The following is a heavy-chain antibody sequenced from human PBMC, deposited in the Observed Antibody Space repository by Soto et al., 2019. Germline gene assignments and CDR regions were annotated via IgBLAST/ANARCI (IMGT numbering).Heavy chain of an antibody. CDR2: SRNKASSYTT. CDR1: GFTFSDHY. J-gene: IGHJ4*02. CDR3: ARAHDSWDY. V-gene: IGHV3-72*01. D-gene: IGHD2-15*01. Sequence: EVQLVESGGTLVQPGGSLRLSCAVSGFTFSDHYMDWVRQAPGKGLEWVGRSRNKASSYTTEYAASVKGRFSISRDESRNSLYLQMNSLETEDTAVYFCARAHDSWDYWGLGTLVTVSS.